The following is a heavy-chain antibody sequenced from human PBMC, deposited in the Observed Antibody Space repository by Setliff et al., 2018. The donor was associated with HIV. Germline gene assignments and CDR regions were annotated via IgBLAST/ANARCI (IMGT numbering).Heavy chain of an antibody. CDR3: ARGPTVGAADY. J-gene: IGHJ4*02. D-gene: IGHD1-26*01. V-gene: IGHV1-2*02. CDR2: INPYSGGT. Sequence: GASVKVSCKASGYMFIDYYIHWVRQAPGQGLEWMGWINPYSGGTNYAQKFQGSVTMTRDTSITTAYMELSRLISDDTAVYYCARGPTVGAADYWGQGTLVTVSS. CDR1: GYMFIDYY.